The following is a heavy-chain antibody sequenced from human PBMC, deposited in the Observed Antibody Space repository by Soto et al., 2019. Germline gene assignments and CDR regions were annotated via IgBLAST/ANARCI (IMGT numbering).Heavy chain of an antibody. CDR3: AKVKRSPGRAFDI. V-gene: IGHV3-23*01. J-gene: IGHJ3*02. CDR1: GFTFSSYA. Sequence: GRSMRLSCAAFGFTFSSYAMSWVRQAPGKGLEWVSAISGDGATTYYADSVKGRFTISRDNSKNTLYLQMNSLRAEDTAVYYCAKVKRSPGRAFDIWGQGTMVTVSS. D-gene: IGHD7-27*01. CDR2: ISGDGATT.